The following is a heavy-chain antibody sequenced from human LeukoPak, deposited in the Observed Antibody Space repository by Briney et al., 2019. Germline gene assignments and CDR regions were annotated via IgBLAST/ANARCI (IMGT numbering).Heavy chain of an antibody. Sequence: SEILSLTCSVSGGSVSSSSYYWGWIRQPPGKGLEWIGSIYYSGGTYYNPSLKSRVIISVDTSKNQFSLKVSSVTAADTAVYYCARHSGSYYQPLDYRGQGTLVTVSS. J-gene: IGHJ4*02. D-gene: IGHD1-26*01. CDR3: ARHSGSYYQPLDY. V-gene: IGHV4-39*01. CDR1: GGSVSSSSYY. CDR2: IYYSGGT.